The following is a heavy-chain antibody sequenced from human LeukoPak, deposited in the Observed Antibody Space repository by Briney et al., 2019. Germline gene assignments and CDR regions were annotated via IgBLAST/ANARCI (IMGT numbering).Heavy chain of an antibody. CDR2: IYSDNT. CDR1: GFTVSSNS. J-gene: IGHJ4*02. D-gene: IGHD4/OR15-4a*01. CDR3: ARRAGAYSHPYDY. V-gene: IGHV3-53*01. Sequence: GGSLRLSCTVSGFTVSSNSMSWVRQAPGKGLEWVSFIYSDNTHYSDSVKGRFTISGDNSKNTLYLQMNSLRAEDTAVYYCARRAGAYSHPYDYWGQGTLVTVSS.